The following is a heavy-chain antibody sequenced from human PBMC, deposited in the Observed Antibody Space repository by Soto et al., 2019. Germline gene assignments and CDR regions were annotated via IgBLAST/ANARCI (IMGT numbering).Heavy chain of an antibody. D-gene: IGHD3-22*01. Sequence: ASVKVSCTASGYTITSYAMHWVRQAPGQRLEWMGWINAGNGNTKYSQKFQGRVTITRDTSASTAYMELSSLRSEDTAVYYCARDRQFEYYYDSWGQGTLVTVSS. V-gene: IGHV1-3*01. J-gene: IGHJ4*02. CDR2: INAGNGNT. CDR3: ARDRQFEYYYDS. CDR1: GYTITSYA.